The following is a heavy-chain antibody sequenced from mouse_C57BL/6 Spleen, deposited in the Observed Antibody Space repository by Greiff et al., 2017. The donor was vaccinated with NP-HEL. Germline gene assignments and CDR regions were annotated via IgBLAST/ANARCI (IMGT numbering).Heavy chain of an antibody. J-gene: IGHJ1*03. D-gene: IGHD1-1*01. V-gene: IGHV1-72*01. CDR1: GYTFTSYW. CDR2: IDPNRGCT. Sequence: QVQLQQPGAELVKPGASVKLSCKASGYTFTSYWMHWVKQRPGRGLEWLGRIDPNRGCTNYTEKFKSQATLTVDKPSSTAYMQLSSLTSEDSAVYYCARITTVVEDWYFDVWGTGTTVTVSS. CDR3: ARITTVVEDWYFDV.